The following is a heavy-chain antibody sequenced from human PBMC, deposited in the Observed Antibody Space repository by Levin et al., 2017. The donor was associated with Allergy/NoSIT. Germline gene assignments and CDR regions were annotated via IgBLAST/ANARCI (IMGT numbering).Heavy chain of an antibody. CDR3: ARLIEAAAGLAFDI. V-gene: IGHV1-18*01. D-gene: IGHD6-13*01. CDR1: GYAFSSYG. J-gene: IGHJ3*02. Sequence: ASVKVSCKASGYAFSSYGISWVRQAPGQGLEWMGWISTYNRNTNYLQKLQGRVTMTTDTSTSTASMELRSLRSDDTAVFYCARLIEAAAGLAFDIWGQGTMVTVSS. CDR2: ISTYNRNT.